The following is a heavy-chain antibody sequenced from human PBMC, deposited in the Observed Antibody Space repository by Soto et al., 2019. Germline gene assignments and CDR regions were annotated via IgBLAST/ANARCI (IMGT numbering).Heavy chain of an antibody. D-gene: IGHD2-15*01. CDR2: INAGNGNT. J-gene: IGHJ6*02. V-gene: IGHV1-3*01. CDR1: GYTFTSYA. CDR3: ARERWTAATKGMDV. Sequence: QVQLVQSGAEVKKSGASVKVSCKASGYTFTSYAMHWVRQAPGQRLEWMGWINAGNGNTKYSQKFQGRVTITRDTSASTAYMELSSLRSEDTAVYYCARERWTAATKGMDVWGQGTTVTVSS.